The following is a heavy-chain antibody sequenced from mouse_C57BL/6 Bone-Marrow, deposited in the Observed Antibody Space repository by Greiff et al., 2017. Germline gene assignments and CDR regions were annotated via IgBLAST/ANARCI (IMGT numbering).Heavy chain of an antibody. CDR3: ASGLYGNRGD. CDR1: GYTFTSYW. D-gene: IGHD1-1*01. V-gene: IGHV1-69*01. J-gene: IGHJ2*01. CDR2: IDPSDSYT. Sequence: QVQLQQPGAELVMPGASVKLSCKASGYTFTSYWMHWVKQRPGQGLEWIGEIDPSDSYTNYNQKFKGKATLTVDKSSSTAYMQLSSLTSEDSAVYYCASGLYGNRGDWGQGTTLTVSS.